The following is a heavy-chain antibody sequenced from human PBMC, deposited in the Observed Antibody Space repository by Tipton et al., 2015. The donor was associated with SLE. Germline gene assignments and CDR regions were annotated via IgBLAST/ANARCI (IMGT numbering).Heavy chain of an antibody. J-gene: IGHJ4*02. Sequence: TLSLTCTVSGDSITGIDYLWTWIRQHPGKGLEWIGYIYDSGSSPYNPSLKSRLSMSVDTSKNQFSLRLSSVTAADTAVYYCARRDYSHGGDYWGQGTLVTVSS. CDR2: IYDSGSS. D-gene: IGHD4-11*01. V-gene: IGHV4-31*03. CDR3: ARRDYSHGGDY. CDR1: GDSITGIDYL.